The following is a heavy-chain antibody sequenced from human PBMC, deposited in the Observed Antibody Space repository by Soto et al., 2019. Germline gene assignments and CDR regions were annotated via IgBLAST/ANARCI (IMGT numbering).Heavy chain of an antibody. CDR2: INYSGST. CDR1: GGSFSGYY. D-gene: IGHD3-10*01. CDR3: ASRITMVRGVRGADY. V-gene: IGHV4-34*01. J-gene: IGHJ4*02. Sequence: QVQLQQWGAGLLKPSETLSLTCAVYGGSFSGYYWSWIRQPPGKGLEWIGEINYSGSTNYNTSLKSPVTISGDTSKNQCTLKLSSVTAADTAVYYCASRITMVRGVRGADYWGQGTLVTVSS.